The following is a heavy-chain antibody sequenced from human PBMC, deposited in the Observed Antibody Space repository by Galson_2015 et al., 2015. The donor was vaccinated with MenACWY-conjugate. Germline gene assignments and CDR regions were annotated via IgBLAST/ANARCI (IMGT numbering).Heavy chain of an antibody. CDR2: IDWDGDE. J-gene: IGHJ4*02. D-gene: IGHD7-27*01. CDR1: GFSLSTSGMC. CDR3: ARRWGLLGPHFDY. V-gene: IGHV2-70*12. Sequence: PALVKPTQPLTVPCTFSGFSLSTSGMCVSWIRQPPGKALEWLALIDWDGDEYYNTSLKTRLSISKDTSKNQVVLTVTNMDPADTATYYCARRWGLLGPHFDYWGQGILVTVSS.